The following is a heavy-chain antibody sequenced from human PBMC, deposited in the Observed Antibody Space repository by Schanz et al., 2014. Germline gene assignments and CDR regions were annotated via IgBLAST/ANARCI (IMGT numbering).Heavy chain of an antibody. CDR1: GYPFSNYG. CDR3: VTEKRMESGTWAKAFDI. Sequence: QLMQSGSEVRKPGASVKVSCKASGYPFSNYGISWLRQAPGQGLEWMGIINPSGGSTSYAQKFQGRVTMTRDTSTSTVYMELSSLRSDDTAMYYCVTEKRMESGTWAKAFDIWGQGTWVTVSS. D-gene: IGHD3-3*01. V-gene: IGHV1-46*01. J-gene: IGHJ3*02. CDR2: INPSGGST.